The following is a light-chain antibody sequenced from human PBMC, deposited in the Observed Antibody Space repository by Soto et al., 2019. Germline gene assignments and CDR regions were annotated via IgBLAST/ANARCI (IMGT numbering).Light chain of an antibody. Sequence: EIVLTQSPGTLSLSPGDRATLSCRASQRVSSNYLAWYQQRPGQAPRLLIYGASSRATGIPDRFSGSGSGTDFTLTISRLEPEDFAVYYCQQRSDWPPITFGQGTRLEIK. CDR3: QQRSDWPPIT. CDR2: GAS. CDR1: QRVSSNY. V-gene: IGKV3D-20*02. J-gene: IGKJ5*01.